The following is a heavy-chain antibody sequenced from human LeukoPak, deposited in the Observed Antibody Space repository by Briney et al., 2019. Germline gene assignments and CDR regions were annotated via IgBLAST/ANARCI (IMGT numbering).Heavy chain of an antibody. D-gene: IGHD3-10*01. CDR1: GYTLTELS. V-gene: IGHV1-2*02. CDR3: ARRAGSGSYQGY. Sequence: ASVKVSCKVSGYTLTELSMHWVRQAPGQGLEWMGWINPNSGGTNYAQKFQGRVTMTRDTSISTAYMELSRLRSDDTAVYYCARRAGSGSYQGYWGQGTLVTVSS. CDR2: INPNSGGT. J-gene: IGHJ4*02.